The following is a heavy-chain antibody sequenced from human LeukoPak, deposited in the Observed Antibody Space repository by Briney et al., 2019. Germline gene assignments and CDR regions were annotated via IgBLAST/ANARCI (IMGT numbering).Heavy chain of an antibody. V-gene: IGHV1-2*02. D-gene: IGHD1-1*01. CDR3: ASGPTLGTTHPYFDY. CDR2: INPSNGGT. J-gene: IGHJ4*02. CDR1: GYTFIGYH. Sequence: GASVKVSCKESGYTFIGYHIHWLRQAPGQGLEWMGWINPSNGGTNYAQRFQGRVAMTRDTSISTAYMEMSRLTFDDTAVYYCASGPTLGTTHPYFDYWGQGALVTVSS.